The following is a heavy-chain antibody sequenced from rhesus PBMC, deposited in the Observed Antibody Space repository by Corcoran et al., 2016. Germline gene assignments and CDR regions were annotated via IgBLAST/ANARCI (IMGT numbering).Heavy chain of an antibody. CDR1: GGSISSGYYY. CDR3: ARDRPGLDS. CDR2: ITYSGST. Sequence: QVQLQESGPGLVKPSETLSLTCAVSGGSISSGYYYWSWIRQPPGKGLEWIGDITYSGSTSYNPSLKSRVTISSDTSKNQFSLKLSSVTAADTAVYYCARDRPGLDSWGQGVVVTVSS. J-gene: IGHJ6*01. V-gene: IGHV4-122*02.